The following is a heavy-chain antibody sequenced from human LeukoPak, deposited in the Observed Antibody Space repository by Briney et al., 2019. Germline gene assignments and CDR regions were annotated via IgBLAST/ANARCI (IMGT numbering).Heavy chain of an antibody. D-gene: IGHD1-26*01. J-gene: IGHJ2*01. Sequence: PGGSLRLSCSASGFTFSTYEMNWVRQAPGKGLEWVSYISTSGSSFSYADSVKSRFTISRDNGKDSLYLQMNSLRGEDTAIYYCARELGARYFDLWGRGTLVTVSS. CDR1: GFTFSTYE. CDR3: ARELGARYFDL. V-gene: IGHV3-48*03. CDR2: ISTSGSSF.